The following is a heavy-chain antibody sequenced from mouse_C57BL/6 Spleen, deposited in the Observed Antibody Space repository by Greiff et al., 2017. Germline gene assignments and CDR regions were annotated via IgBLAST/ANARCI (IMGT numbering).Heavy chain of an antibody. V-gene: IGHV1-82*01. CDR1: GYAFSSSW. CDR3: ARGIYYDYDGYAMDY. Sequence: QVQLKESGPELVKPGASVKISCKASGYAFSSSWMNWVKQRPGKGLEWIGRIYPGDGDTNYNGKFKGKATLTADKSSSTAYMQLSSLTSEDSAVYFCARGIYYDYDGYAMDYWGQGTSVTVSS. D-gene: IGHD2-4*01. J-gene: IGHJ4*01. CDR2: IYPGDGDT.